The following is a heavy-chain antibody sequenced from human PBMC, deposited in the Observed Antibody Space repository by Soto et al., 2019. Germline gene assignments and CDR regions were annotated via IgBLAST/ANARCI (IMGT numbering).Heavy chain of an antibody. CDR2: INTANDDT. V-gene: IGHV1-3*04. CDR1: GYTFSSSP. Sequence: WASVKVSCKASGYTFSSSPLHWVRQAPGQRPEWMGWINTANDDTKYSQKFQDRVTLTRDTSASTAYMEVSSLTPEDTAVYYCARDEGVASGNWGQGTLVTVSS. CDR3: ARDEGVASGN. J-gene: IGHJ4*02. D-gene: IGHD5-12*01.